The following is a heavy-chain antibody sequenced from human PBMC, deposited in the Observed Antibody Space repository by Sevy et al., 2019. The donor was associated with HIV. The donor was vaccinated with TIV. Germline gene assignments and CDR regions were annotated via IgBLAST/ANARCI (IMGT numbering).Heavy chain of an antibody. Sequence: GGSLRLSCAASGFTFSTYTTSWVRQAPGKGLEWVSAISGSGDDTYYAGSVKGRFTISRDNSKNTLYLQMNSLRAEDTAVYYCAKPPYSSSSFDYWGQGTLVTVSS. CDR3: AKPPYSSSSFDY. J-gene: IGHJ4*02. CDR2: ISGSGDDT. D-gene: IGHD6-6*01. CDR1: GFTFSTYT. V-gene: IGHV3-23*01.